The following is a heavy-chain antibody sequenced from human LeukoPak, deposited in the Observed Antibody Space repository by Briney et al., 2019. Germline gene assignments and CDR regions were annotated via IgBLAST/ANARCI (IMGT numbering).Heavy chain of an antibody. D-gene: IGHD1-26*01. V-gene: IGHV4-39*07. J-gene: IGHJ4*02. CDR3: ARYSGSYYY. Sequence: PSETLSLTCTVSGGSISSNYYYWGWIRQPPGKGLEWIGSIYYSGTTYYNPSLKSRVTISVDTSKNQFSLKLSSVTAADTAVYYCARYSGSYYYWGQGTLVAVSS. CDR2: IYYSGTT. CDR1: GGSISSNYYY.